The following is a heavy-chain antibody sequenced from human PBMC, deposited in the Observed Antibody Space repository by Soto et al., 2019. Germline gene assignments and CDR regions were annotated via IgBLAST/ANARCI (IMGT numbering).Heavy chain of an antibody. CDR1: GFTFSSYA. CDR3: AKTVSSSWYIFDY. CDR2: ISGSGGST. D-gene: IGHD6-13*01. Sequence: GGSLRLSCAASGFTFSSYAMSWVRQAPGKGLEWVSAISGSGGSTYYADSGKGRFTISRDNSKNTLYLQMNSLRAEDTVVYYCAKTVSSSWYIFDYWGQGTLVTVSS. V-gene: IGHV3-23*01. J-gene: IGHJ4*02.